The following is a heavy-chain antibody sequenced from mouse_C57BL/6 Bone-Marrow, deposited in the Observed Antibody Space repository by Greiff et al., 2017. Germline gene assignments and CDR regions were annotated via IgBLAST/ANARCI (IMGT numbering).Heavy chain of an antibody. D-gene: IGHD2-2*01. CDR3: ARVCTMVTTEGPFAY. V-gene: IGHV5-4*03. CDR2: ISDGGSYT. CDR1: GFTFSSYA. Sequence: DVKLVESGGGLVKPGGSLKLSCAASGFTFSSYAMSWVRQTPEKRLEWVATISDGGSYTYYPDNVKGRFTISRDNAKNNLYLQMSHLKSEDTAMYYCARVCTMVTTEGPFAYWGQGTLVTVSA. J-gene: IGHJ3*01.